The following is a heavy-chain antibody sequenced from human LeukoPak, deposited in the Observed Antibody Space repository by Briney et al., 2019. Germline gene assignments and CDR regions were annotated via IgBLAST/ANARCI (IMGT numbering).Heavy chain of an antibody. CDR2: IYTSGST. CDR3: ARGGDYVWGPRFDP. D-gene: IGHD3-16*01. Sequence: ASETLSLTCTVSGGSISSYYWSWIRQPAGKGLEWIGRIYTSGSTNYNPSLKSRVTMSVDTSKNQFSLKLSSVTAADTAVYYCARGGDYVWGPRFDPWGQGTLVTVSS. V-gene: IGHV4-4*07. CDR1: GGSISSYY. J-gene: IGHJ5*02.